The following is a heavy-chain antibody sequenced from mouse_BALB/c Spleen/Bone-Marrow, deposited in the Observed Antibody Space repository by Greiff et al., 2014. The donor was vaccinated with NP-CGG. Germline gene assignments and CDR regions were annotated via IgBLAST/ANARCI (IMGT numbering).Heavy chain of an antibody. CDR2: ISYSSST. CDR1: GYSITSDYA. J-gene: IGHJ4*01. D-gene: IGHD1-2*01. V-gene: IGHV3-2*02. Sequence: DVKLQESGPGLVKPSQSLSLTCTVTGYSITSDYAWNWIRQFQGNKLEWMGYISYSSSTNYNPSLKSRISTTRDTSKNQFFLQLNSVTAEDTATYYCARWDYGDYAMDYWGQGTSVTVSS. CDR3: ARWDYGDYAMDY.